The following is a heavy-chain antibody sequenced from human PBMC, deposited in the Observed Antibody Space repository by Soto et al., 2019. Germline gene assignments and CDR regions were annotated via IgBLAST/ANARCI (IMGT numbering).Heavy chain of an antibody. CDR2: INAGNGNT. V-gene: IGHV1-3*01. CDR1: GYTFTSYA. Sequence: ASVNVSCKASGYTFTSYAMHWVRQAPGQRLEWMGWINAGNGNTKYSQKFQGRVTITRDTSASTAYMELSSLRSEDTAVYYCARDQRGDPNWFDPWGQGTLVTVSS. J-gene: IGHJ5*02. CDR3: ARDQRGDPNWFDP. D-gene: IGHD2-21*02.